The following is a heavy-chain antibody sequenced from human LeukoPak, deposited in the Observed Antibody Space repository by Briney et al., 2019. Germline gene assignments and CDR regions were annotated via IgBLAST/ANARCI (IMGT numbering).Heavy chain of an antibody. Sequence: PSETLSLTCTVSGGSISSYYWSWIRQPPGKGLEWIGYIYYSGNTNYNPSLKSRVTISVDTSKNQFSLKLSSVTAADTAVYYCARASLGSGWSNWFDPWGQGTLVTVSS. CDR3: ARASLGSGWSNWFDP. V-gene: IGHV4-59*01. CDR1: GGSISSYY. J-gene: IGHJ5*02. CDR2: IYYSGNT. D-gene: IGHD6-13*01.